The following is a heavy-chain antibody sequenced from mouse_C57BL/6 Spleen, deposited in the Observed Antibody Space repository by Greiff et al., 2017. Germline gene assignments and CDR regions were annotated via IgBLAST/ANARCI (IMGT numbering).Heavy chain of an antibody. CDR1: GYTFTSYW. J-gene: IGHJ4*01. Sequence: QVQLQQPGAELVKPGASVKLSCKASGYTFTSYWMHWVKQRPGQGLEWIGMIHPNSGSTNYNEKFKSKATLTVDKSSSTAYMQLSSLTSEDSAVYYCARSVQYYAMDYWGQGTSVTVSS. CDR2: IHPNSGST. CDR3: ARSVQYYAMDY. V-gene: IGHV1-64*01.